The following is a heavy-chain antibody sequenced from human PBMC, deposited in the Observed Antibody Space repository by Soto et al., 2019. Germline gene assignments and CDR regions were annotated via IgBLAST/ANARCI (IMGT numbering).Heavy chain of an antibody. V-gene: IGHV4-4*02. D-gene: IGHD3-22*01. CDR2: IYHSGST. CDR1: GGSISSSDW. CDR3: ASSNYYDSSGYYSPYQFDS. J-gene: IGHJ4*02. Sequence: SETLSLTCAVSGGSISSSDWWRWVRQPPGKGLEWIGEIYHSGSTNYNPSLKRRVTISVDKSKNQFSLKLSSVTAADTAVYYCASSNYYDSSGYYSPYQFDSWGQGTLVTVSS.